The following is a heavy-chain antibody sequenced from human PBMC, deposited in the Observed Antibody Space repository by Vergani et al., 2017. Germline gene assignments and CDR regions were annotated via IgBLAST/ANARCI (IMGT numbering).Heavy chain of an antibody. Sequence: QVQLQQWGAGLLKPSETLSLTCAVYGGSFSGYYWSWIRQPPGKGLEWIGEINHSGSTNYNPSLKSRVTISVDTSKNQFSLKLSSVTAADTAVYYCARVAYDSSGYYYPNYFDYWGQGTLVTVSS. CDR2: INHSGST. CDR1: GGSFSGYY. V-gene: IGHV4-34*01. D-gene: IGHD3-22*01. J-gene: IGHJ4*02. CDR3: ARVAYDSSGYYYPNYFDY.